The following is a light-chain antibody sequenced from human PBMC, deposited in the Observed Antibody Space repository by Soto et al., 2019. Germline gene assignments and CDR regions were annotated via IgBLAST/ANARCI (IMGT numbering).Light chain of an antibody. CDR2: DAS. CDR3: QQRSNWPL. Sequence: EIVLTQSPATLSLSPGERATLSCRASQSVSSYLAWYQQKPGQAPRLLIYDASNRATGIPARFSGSGSGTDFTLTISSREPEDFAVYYCQQRSNWPLFGQGTRLEI. J-gene: IGKJ5*01. CDR1: QSVSSY. V-gene: IGKV3-11*01.